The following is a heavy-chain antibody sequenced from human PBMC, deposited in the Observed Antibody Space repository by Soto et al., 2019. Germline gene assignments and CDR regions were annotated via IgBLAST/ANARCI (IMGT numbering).Heavy chain of an antibody. V-gene: IGHV1-18*01. Sequence: QVQLVQSGAEVKKPGASVKVSCKASGYTFTSYGISWVRQAPGQGLEWMGWISAYNGNTNYAQKLQGRVTMTTDTSTSTDYMELRSLRSDDTAVYYCARDIDDYYGSGTFDYWGQGTLVTVSS. CDR1: GYTFTSYG. D-gene: IGHD3-10*01. J-gene: IGHJ4*02. CDR2: ISAYNGNT. CDR3: ARDIDDYYGSGTFDY.